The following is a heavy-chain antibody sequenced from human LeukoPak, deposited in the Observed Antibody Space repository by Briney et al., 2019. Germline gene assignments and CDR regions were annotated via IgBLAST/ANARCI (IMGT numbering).Heavy chain of an antibody. V-gene: IGHV3-23*01. CDR3: ARFLSVGARVWAFDI. CDR2: ISGSGGST. CDR1: GFTFSSYA. Sequence: PGGSLRLSCAASGFTFSSYAMSWVRQAPGKGLEWVSAISGSGGSTYYADSVKGRFTISRDNAKNSLYLQMNSLRVEDTAVYYCARFLSVGARVWAFDIWGQGTMVTVPS. J-gene: IGHJ3*02. D-gene: IGHD1-26*01.